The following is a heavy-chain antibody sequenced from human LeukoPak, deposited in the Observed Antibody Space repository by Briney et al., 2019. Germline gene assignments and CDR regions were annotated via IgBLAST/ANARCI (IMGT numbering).Heavy chain of an antibody. CDR3: ARRGVVIRVILVGFHKEAFYFDS. J-gene: IGHJ4*02. CDR1: GITLSNYG. CDR2: ISDSGGST. V-gene: IGHV3-23*01. Sequence: GGSLRLSCAVSGITLSNYGMSWVRQAPGKGLEWVAGISDSGGSTNYADSVKGRFTISRDNPKDTLYLQMNSLRAEDTAVYLCARRGVVIRVILVGFHKEAFYFDSWGQGALVTVSS. D-gene: IGHD3-22*01.